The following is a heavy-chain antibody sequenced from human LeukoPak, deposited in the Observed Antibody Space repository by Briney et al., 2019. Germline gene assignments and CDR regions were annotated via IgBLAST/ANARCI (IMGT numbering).Heavy chain of an antibody. CDR3: ARAYTTGWFDP. V-gene: IGHV4-31*03. J-gene: IGHJ5*02. CDR2: IYYSGST. Sequence: SETLSLTCTVSGGSISSGGYYWSWIRQHPGKGLEGIGYIYYSGSTYYNPSLKSRVTISVDTSKNQFSLKLSSVTAADTAVYYCARAYTTGWFDPWGQGTLVTVSS. CDR1: GGSISSGGYY. D-gene: IGHD1-1*01.